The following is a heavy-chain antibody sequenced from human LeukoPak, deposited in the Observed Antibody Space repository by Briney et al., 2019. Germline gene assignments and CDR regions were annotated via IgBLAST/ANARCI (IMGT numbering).Heavy chain of an antibody. Sequence: GGSLRLSCAASGFTRSNNYVSWVRQAPGMGLEWVSAIHSSGATCYADSVKGRFTISRDTSKNTLYLQISSLRVEDTAVYYSTVFGDSNHWGQGTLVTVSS. CDR2: IHSSGAT. V-gene: IGHV3-53*01. CDR3: TVFGDSNH. J-gene: IGHJ5*02. D-gene: IGHD4-17*01. CDR1: GFTRSNNY.